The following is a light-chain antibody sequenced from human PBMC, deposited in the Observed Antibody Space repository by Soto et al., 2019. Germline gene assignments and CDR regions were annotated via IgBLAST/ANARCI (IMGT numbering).Light chain of an antibody. V-gene: IGKV3-15*01. J-gene: IGKJ5*01. CDR3: LQYTNWPPIT. CDR1: QSVSNN. CDR2: GSS. Sequence: EVVMTQSPATLSVSPGERATLSCRASQSVSNNLAWYQQKPGQAPRLLVYGSSSRTTDIPARFSGSGSETDFTLTIGNLQSEDFAVYYCLQYTNWPPITFGQGTRLEIK.